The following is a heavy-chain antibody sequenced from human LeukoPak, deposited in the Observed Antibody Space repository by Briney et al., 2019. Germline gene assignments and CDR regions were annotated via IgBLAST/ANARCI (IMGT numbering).Heavy chain of an antibody. CDR3: ARGDGYNFWCD. V-gene: IGHV3-53*01. CDR1: GFTVSSNS. D-gene: IGHD5-24*01. J-gene: IGHJ4*02. Sequence: GGSLRLSCTVSGFTVSSNSMSWVRQAPGKGLEWVSVIYSGGNTYYADSVEGRFTISRDNSKNTLYLQMNSLRAEDTAVYYCARGDGYNFWCDWGQGTLVTVSS. CDR2: IYSGGNT.